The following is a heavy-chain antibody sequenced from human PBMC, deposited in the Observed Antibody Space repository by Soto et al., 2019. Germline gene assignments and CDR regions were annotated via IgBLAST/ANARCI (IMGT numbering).Heavy chain of an antibody. CDR1: GFTFSSYG. J-gene: IGHJ4*02. CDR3: ARISTLGFGELLKRPLDY. D-gene: IGHD3-10*01. CDR2: IWYDGSNK. Sequence: QVQLVESGGGVVQPGRSLRLSCEVSGFTFSSYGMHWVRQAPGKGLEWVAIIWYDGSNKYYADSVKGRFTISRDNSKNTLFLQMNSLRAEDTAVYYCARISTLGFGELLKRPLDYRGQGTLVAVSS. V-gene: IGHV3-33*01.